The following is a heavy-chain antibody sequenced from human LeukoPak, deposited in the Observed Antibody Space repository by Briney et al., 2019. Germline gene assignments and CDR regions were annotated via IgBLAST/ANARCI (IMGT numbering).Heavy chain of an antibody. CDR2: INPNSGGT. CDR1: GYTFTSYY. CDR3: ARDPPFWSGYGAFDI. V-gene: IGHV1-2*02. Sequence: ASVKVSCKASGYTFTSYYMHWVRQAPGQGLEWMGWINPNSGGTNYAQKFQGRVTMTRDTSISTAYMELSRLRSDDTAVYYCARDPPFWSGYGAFDIWGQGTMVTVSS. J-gene: IGHJ3*02. D-gene: IGHD3-3*01.